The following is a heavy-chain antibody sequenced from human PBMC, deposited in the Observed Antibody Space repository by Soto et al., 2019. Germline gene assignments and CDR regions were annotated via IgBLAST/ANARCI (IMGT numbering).Heavy chain of an antibody. CDR2: ISSSGSTI. Sequence: RVSSRAAECKCGDYGGSWISQKPGKGLEWVSYISSSGSTIYYADSVKGRFTISRDNAKNSLYLQMNSLRAEDTAVYYCAREGCSSTSCYSHYMDVWGKGTTVTVSS. CDR1: ECKCGDYG. V-gene: IGHV3-11*01. D-gene: IGHD2-2*01. CDR3: AREGCSSTSCYSHYMDV. J-gene: IGHJ6*03.